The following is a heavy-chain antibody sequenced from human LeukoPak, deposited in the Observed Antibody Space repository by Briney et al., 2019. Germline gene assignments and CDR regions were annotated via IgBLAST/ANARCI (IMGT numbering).Heavy chain of an antibody. V-gene: IGHV3-23*01. J-gene: IGHJ5*02. Sequence: GGSLRLSCAASGLTFSDYSMTWVRQAPGKGLFWVSGISAGGGSTYYADSVKGRFSISRDNSRNTLYLQMDSLRAEDTAVYYCARELVVVVPAAMGRRYNWFDPWGQGTLVTVSS. D-gene: IGHD2-2*01. CDR2: ISAGGGST. CDR3: ARELVVVVPAAMGRRYNWFDP. CDR1: GLTFSDYS.